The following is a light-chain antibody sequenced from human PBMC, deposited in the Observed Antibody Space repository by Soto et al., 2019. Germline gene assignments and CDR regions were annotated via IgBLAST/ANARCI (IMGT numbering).Light chain of an antibody. Sequence: DIQMTQSPSSLSASVGDRVTVTCRASQSVDTSVNWYQQKPGKVPKLLLYAASRLQDGVSSRFRGSGSGTYFALTISRLQPEDFATYFCQQSYSTHWTFGQGTKVEI. CDR3: QQSYSTHWT. V-gene: IGKV1-39*01. CDR1: QSVDTS. J-gene: IGKJ1*01. CDR2: AAS.